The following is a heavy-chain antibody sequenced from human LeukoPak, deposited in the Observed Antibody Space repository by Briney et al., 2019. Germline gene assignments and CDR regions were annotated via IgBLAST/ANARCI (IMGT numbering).Heavy chain of an antibody. D-gene: IGHD5-24*01. Sequence: SQTLSLTCTVSGSSISSGGYYWSWIRQPPGKGLEWIGYIYHSGSTYYNPSLKSRVTISVDRSKNQFSLKLSSVTAADTAVYYCARETQDGYNQPSDYWGQGTLVTVSS. CDR3: ARETQDGYNQPSDY. J-gene: IGHJ4*02. CDR1: GSSISSGGYY. V-gene: IGHV4-30-2*01. CDR2: IYHSGST.